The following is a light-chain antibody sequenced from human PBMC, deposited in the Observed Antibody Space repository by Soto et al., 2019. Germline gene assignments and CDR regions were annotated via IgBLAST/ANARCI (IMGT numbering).Light chain of an antibody. CDR1: GSNIGSNT. CDR3: AAWDDSLNGYV. V-gene: IGLV1-44*01. Sequence: QAVVTQPPSASGTPGQRVTISCSGSGSNIGSNTVNWYQQLPGTAPKLLIYNNSQRPSGVPDRFSGSKSGTSASLAISGLQSDIEADSYCAAWDDSLNGYVFGIGTKLTVL. CDR2: NNS. J-gene: IGLJ1*01.